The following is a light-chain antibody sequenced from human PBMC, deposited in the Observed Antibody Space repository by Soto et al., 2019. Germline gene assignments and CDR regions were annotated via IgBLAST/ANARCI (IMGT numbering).Light chain of an antibody. Sequence: VLRRAPSGCGDPGQKDNSSWSGKSAKNGNNYVSWYQQLPGTAPKLLIYDNNKRPSGIPDRFPGSKSGTSATLGITGLQTGDEADYYCGTWDSSLSAYVFGTGTKVTVL. J-gene: IGLJ1*01. V-gene: IGLV1-51*01. CDR2: DNN. CDR3: GTWDSSLSAYV. CDR1: SAKNGNNY.